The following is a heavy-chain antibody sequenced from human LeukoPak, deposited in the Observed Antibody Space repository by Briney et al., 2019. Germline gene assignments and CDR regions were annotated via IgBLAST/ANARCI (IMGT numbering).Heavy chain of an antibody. CDR2: ISSSSSYI. CDR3: ARALIGYYFDY. CDR1: GFTFSTYS. V-gene: IGHV3-21*01. D-gene: IGHD2-8*01. J-gene: IGHJ4*02. Sequence: GGSLRLSCAASGFTFSTYSMNWVRQAPGKGLEWVSSISSSSSYIYFADSVKGRFTISRDNAKNSLFLQMNSLRAEDTAVYYCARALIGYYFDYWGQGTLVTVSS.